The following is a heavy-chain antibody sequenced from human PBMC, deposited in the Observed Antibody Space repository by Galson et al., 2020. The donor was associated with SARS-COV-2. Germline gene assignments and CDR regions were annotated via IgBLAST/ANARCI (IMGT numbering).Heavy chain of an antibody. CDR3: ARGPRCGELLSPFDY. J-gene: IGHJ4*02. CDR1: GFTFSTYA. D-gene: IGHD3-10*01. CDR2: ISNDGSNR. Sequence: TGGSLRLSCAASGFTFSTYAMHWVRQAPGQGLEWVAVISNDGSNRYYADSVKGRFTISRDNSKNTLYVQMNSLRAEDTAVYYCARGPRCGELLSPFDYWGQGTLVTVSS. V-gene: IGHV3-30-3*01.